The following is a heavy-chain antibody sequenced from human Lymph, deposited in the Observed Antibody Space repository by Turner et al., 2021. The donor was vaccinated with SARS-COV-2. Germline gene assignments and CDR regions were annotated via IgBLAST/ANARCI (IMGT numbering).Heavy chain of an antibody. J-gene: IGHJ6*02. CDR2: IDSGGTT. CDR3: ARDLGTYGMDV. D-gene: IGHD6-13*01. V-gene: IGHV3-53*02. Sequence: DVQLVETGGGLIQTGGSLRLSGAASGIIVSRNYMNWVRQAPGKGLEWVSVIDSGGTTYYADCVKGRFTISRDNSKNTLYLKMNSLRVEDTAVYYCARDLGTYGMDVWGQGTTVTVSS. CDR1: GIIVSRNY.